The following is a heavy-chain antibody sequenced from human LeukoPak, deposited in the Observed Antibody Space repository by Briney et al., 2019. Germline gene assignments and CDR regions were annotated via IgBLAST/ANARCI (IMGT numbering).Heavy chain of an antibody. J-gene: IGHJ4*02. D-gene: IGHD5-18*01. CDR2: IRYDGSNK. CDR1: GFTFSSYG. V-gene: IGHV3-30*02. CDR3: ARGGYSGVQGSGYFDY. Sequence: PGGSLRLSCAASGFTFSSYGMHWVRQAPGKGLEWVAFIRYDGSNKYYADSVKGRFTISRDNAKNTLYLQMNSLRAEDTAVYYCARGGYSGVQGSGYFDYWGQGTLVTVSS.